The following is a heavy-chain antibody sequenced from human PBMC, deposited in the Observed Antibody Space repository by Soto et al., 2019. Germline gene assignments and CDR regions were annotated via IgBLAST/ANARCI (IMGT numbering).Heavy chain of an antibody. Sequence: GPSVKVSCKASGGTFSSYAISWVRQAPGQGLEWMGGIIPIFGTANYAQKFQGRVTITADESTSTAYMELSSLRSEDTAVYYCARDGYTRHDALDIWGQGTMVTVSS. J-gene: IGHJ3*02. D-gene: IGHD5-12*01. CDR1: GGTFSSYA. V-gene: IGHV1-69*13. CDR2: IIPIFGTA. CDR3: ARDGYTRHDALDI.